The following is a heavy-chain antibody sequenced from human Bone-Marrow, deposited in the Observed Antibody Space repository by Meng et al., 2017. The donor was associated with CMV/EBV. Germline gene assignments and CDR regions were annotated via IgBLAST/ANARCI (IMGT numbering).Heavy chain of an antibody. V-gene: IGHV3-7*01. CDR3: ARAGGGFYGMDV. D-gene: IGHD4-23*01. J-gene: IGHJ6*02. CDR1: GFTFTNYW. CDR2: IKQDGSEK. Sequence: GESLKISCAASGFTFTNYWMNWVRQAPGKGLEWVANIKQDGSEKYYVDSVKGRFTVSGDNAKNSLYLQMNSLRAEDTAVYYCARAGGGFYGMDVWGQGATVTVSS.